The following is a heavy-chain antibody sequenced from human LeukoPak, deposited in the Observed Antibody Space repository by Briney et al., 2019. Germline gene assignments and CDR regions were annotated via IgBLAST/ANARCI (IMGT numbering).Heavy chain of an antibody. CDR1: GVSISSSNSY. V-gene: IGHV4-39*01. CDR3: ARQTGSGLFLLP. Sequence: SETLSLTCSVSGVSISSSNSYWGWIRQPPGKGLEWIGSIYYTGNTDYNASVKSQVSISIDTSKNQFSLRLTSVTAADTAVYFCARQTGSGLFLLPGGQGTLVTVSS. J-gene: IGHJ4*02. CDR2: IYYTGNT. D-gene: IGHD3/OR15-3a*01.